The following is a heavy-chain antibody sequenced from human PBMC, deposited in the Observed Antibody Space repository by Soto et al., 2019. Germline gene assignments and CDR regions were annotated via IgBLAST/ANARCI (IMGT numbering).Heavy chain of an antibody. V-gene: IGHV1-2*04. CDR3: AREGEYISSSRGFLDY. CDR2: INPNSGGT. D-gene: IGHD6-6*01. CDR1: GYTFNGYY. Sequence: QVQLVQSGAEVKKPGASVKVSCKASGYTFNGYYMHWVRQAPGQGLEWMGWINPNSGGTNYAQKFQGWVTRTRDTSISTAYMERSRLRSDDTAVYYCAREGEYISSSRGFLDYWGQGTLVTVSS. J-gene: IGHJ4*02.